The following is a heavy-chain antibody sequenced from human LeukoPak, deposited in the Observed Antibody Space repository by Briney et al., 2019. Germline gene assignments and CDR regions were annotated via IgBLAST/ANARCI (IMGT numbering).Heavy chain of an antibody. CDR3: AKDVAPDSGWDLDY. D-gene: IGHD6-19*01. CDR2: IYNSGAKI. Sequence: GGSLRLSCAVSGLTFSTYSRTWVRQGPGKGLEGVSSIYNSGAKIFYADSVKGRFTISRDNSKNMLYLQMNSLRVEDTAVYYCAKDVAPDSGWDLDYWGQGTLVTVSS. CDR1: GLTFSTYS. V-gene: IGHV3-23*01. J-gene: IGHJ4*02.